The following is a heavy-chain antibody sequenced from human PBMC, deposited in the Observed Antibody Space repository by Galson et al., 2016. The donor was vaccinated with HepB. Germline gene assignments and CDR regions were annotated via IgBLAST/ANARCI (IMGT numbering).Heavy chain of an antibody. V-gene: IGHV3-64D*06. CDR1: GFNFGSYP. CDR3: VKVRVATTYYYYYMDV. CDR2: ISSNGGST. Sequence: SLRLSCAASGFNFGSYPMHWVRQAPGKGLEYVSAISSNGGSTYYADSVKGRFTISRDNSKNTLYLQMSSLRVEDTAVYYCVKVRVATTYYYYYMDVWGKGTTVTVSS. J-gene: IGHJ6*03. D-gene: IGHD5-12*01.